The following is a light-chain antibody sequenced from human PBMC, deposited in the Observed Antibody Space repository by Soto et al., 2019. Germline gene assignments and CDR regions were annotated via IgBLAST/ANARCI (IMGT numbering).Light chain of an antibody. CDR1: QNIHIN. J-gene: IGKJ1*01. CDR2: GVS. CDR3: QQYGSSGT. Sequence: VMTQSPATLTVSPGDTATLSCRSSQNIHINLAWYQQKPGQAPTLLIYGVSARAPGVPARFGGTGSGTEFTLTIRRLEPEDFAVYYCQQYGSSGTFGQGTKVDI. V-gene: IGKV3-15*01.